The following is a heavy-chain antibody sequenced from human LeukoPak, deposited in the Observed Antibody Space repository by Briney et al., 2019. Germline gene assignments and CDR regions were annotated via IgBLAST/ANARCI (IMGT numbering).Heavy chain of an antibody. Sequence: PGGSLRLSCAASGFTFSSYSMNWVRQAPGKGLEWVSYISSSSSTIYYADSVKGRFTISRDNAKNTLDLQLNSLRVEDTAVYYCARDTTYYYGSGSSGPHYFDYWGQGTLVTVSS. CDR3: ARDTTYYYGSGSSGPHYFDY. D-gene: IGHD3-10*01. CDR2: ISSSSSTI. J-gene: IGHJ4*02. V-gene: IGHV3-48*04. CDR1: GFTFSSYS.